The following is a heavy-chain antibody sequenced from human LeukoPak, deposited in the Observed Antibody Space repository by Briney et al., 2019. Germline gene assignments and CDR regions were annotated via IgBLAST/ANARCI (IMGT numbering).Heavy chain of an antibody. CDR1: GYTFTSYG. V-gene: IGHV1-18*01. CDR2: ISAYNGNT. D-gene: IGHD6-19*01. CDR3: AREVAVAGDWFDP. Sequence: ASVKVSFKASGYTFTSYGISWVRQAPGQGLEWMGWISAYNGNTNYAQKLQGRVTMTTDTSTSTTYMELRSLRSDDTAVYCCAREVAVAGDWFDPWGQGTLVTVSS. J-gene: IGHJ5*02.